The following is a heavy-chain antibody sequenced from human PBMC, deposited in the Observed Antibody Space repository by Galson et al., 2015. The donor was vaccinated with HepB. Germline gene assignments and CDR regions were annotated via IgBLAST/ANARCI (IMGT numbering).Heavy chain of an antibody. D-gene: IGHD6-19*01. CDR1: GFTFSTYG. CDR2: ISGSGGTT. Sequence: SLRLSCAASGFTFSTYGMSWVRQAPGKGLECVSVISGSGGTTYYTDSVKGRFTISRDNSKSTLYLQMNSLRAEDTAVYYCAKQLSGWYPYYYYGMDVWGQGTTVTVSS. J-gene: IGHJ6*02. V-gene: IGHV3-23*01. CDR3: AKQLSGWYPYYYYGMDV.